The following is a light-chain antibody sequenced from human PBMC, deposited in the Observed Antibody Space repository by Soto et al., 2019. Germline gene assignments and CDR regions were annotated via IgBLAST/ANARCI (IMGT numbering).Light chain of an antibody. J-gene: IGKJ4*01. CDR1: KSLPPSNGYTY. CDR3: MQALQTPT. CDR2: LGS. V-gene: IGKV2-28*01. Sequence: DIVMTQSPLYLTVTPGETATIYCRSSKSLPPSNGYTYLDWYLQKPGQSPQLLIYLGSNRASGVPDRFSGSGSGTDFTLKISRVEAEDVGVYYCMQALQTPTFGGGTKVDIK.